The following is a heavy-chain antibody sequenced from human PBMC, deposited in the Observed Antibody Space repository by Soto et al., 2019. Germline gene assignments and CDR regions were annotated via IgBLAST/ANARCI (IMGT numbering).Heavy chain of an antibody. CDR1: GFTFSSYA. CDR2: ISYDGSNK. J-gene: IGHJ4*02. CDR3: ARGRRRDGYSLEYYFDY. Sequence: SLRLSCAASGFTFSSYAMHWVRQSPGKGLEWVAVISYDGSNKYYADSVKGRFTISRDNSKNTLYLQMNSLRAEDTAVYYCARGRRRDGYSLEYYFDYWGQGTLVTVSS. D-gene: IGHD5-18*01. V-gene: IGHV3-30-3*01.